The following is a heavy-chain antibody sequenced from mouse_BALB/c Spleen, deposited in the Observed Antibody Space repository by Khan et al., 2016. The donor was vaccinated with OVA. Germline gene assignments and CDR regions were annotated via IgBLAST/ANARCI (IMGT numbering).Heavy chain of an antibody. CDR1: GYTFTNFG. CDR2: INTSTGEP. CDR3: STGLNDYGSGFAY. D-gene: IGHD1-1*01. V-gene: IGHV9-1*02. Sequence: QIQLVQSGPELKKPGETVKISCKASGYTFTNFGMNWVKQAPGKALKWMGWINTSTGEPTYADDFKGRFAFSLETSASTAYLQINNLKNEDMATFFCSTGLNDYGSGFAYWCQGTLVTVFA. J-gene: IGHJ3*01.